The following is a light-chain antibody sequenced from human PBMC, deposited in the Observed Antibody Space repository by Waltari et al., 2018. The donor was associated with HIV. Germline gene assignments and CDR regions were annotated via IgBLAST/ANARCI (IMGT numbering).Light chain of an antibody. CDR3: QQYYTFPRT. J-gene: IGKJ1*01. Sequence: IQLTQSPPSLSASVVQSVTITCRASQTVRSSLAWYQQRPGKAPKSLVYGASKLQTEVPSRFSAGGSGTNFSLTINSLKPEDFATYICQQYYTFPRTFGRGTRVDMK. CDR2: GAS. CDR1: QTVRSS. V-gene: IGKV1D-16*01.